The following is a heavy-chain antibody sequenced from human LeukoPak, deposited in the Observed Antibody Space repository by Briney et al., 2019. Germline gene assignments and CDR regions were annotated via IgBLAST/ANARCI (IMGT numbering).Heavy chain of an antibody. V-gene: IGHV4-39*07. J-gene: IGHJ4*02. CDR3: AITYSSSWYPFDY. D-gene: IGHD6-13*01. CDR2: IYYSGST. CDR1: GGSISSSSYY. Sequence: SETLSLTCTVSGGSISSSSYYWGWIRQPPGKGLEWIGSIYYSGSTYYNPSLKSRVTISVDTSKNQFSLKLSSVTAADTAVYYCAITYSSSWYPFDYWGQGTLVAVSS.